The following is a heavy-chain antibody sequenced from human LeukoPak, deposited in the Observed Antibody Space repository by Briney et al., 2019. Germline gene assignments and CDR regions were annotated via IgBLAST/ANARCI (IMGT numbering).Heavy chain of an antibody. CDR3: ASYYVRDFWSVYSSDRWVYFDY. D-gene: IGHD3-3*01. CDR2: IYYSGST. V-gene: IGHV4-31*03. CDR1: GGSISSGGYG. J-gene: IGHJ4*02. Sequence: SQTLSLTCTVSGGSISSGGYGWGWIRQHPGKGLEWIGYIYYSGSTYYNPSLKIRVTISVDTSKNQFSLKLSSVTAADTAVYYCASYYVRDFWSVYSSDRWVYFDYWGQGTLVTVSS.